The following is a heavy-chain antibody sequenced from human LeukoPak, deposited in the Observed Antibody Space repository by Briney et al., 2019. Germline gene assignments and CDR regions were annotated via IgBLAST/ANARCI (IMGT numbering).Heavy chain of an antibody. Sequence: GGSLRLSCAASGFTFSGSALHWVRQASGKGLEWVGRIGSTANGYATAYAASVKGRFTISRDDSKNTAYLQMDSLKTEDTAVYYCTGNYYGSGSYADFDYWGQGTLVTVSS. CDR1: GFTFSGSA. D-gene: IGHD3-10*01. CDR3: TGNYYGSGSYADFDY. CDR2: IGSTANGYAT. V-gene: IGHV3-73*01. J-gene: IGHJ4*02.